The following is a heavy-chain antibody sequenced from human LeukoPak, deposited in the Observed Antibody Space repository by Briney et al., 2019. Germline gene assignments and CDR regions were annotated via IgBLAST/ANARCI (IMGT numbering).Heavy chain of an antibody. V-gene: IGHV6-1*01. CDR3: AGGEVKAVVGYAFGY. D-gene: IGHD6-19*01. CDR1: GDSVSGSSAS. CDR2: TFYRSKWYT. J-gene: IGHJ4*02. Sequence: SQTLSLTCAISGDSVSGSSASWHWIRLSPSRGLEWLGRTFYRSKWYTNYAISVRSRITINPDTSTNQFSLQLNSVTPEDTAVYYCAGGEVKAVVGYAFGYWGQGTLVTVSS.